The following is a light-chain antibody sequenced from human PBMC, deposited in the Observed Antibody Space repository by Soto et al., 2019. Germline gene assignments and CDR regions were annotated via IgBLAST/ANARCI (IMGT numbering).Light chain of an antibody. V-gene: IGLV4-69*01. CDR1: SGLSNYA. J-gene: IGLJ2*01. CDR2: LNSDGSH. Sequence: QLVLTQSPSASASLGASVKLTCTLSSGLSNYAIAWHQQQPEKGPRYLMKLNSDGSHNKGDGIPDRFSGSSSGTERHLTISSLQSEDEADYYCQTWGTAIHDVVFGGGTKVTVL. CDR3: QTWGTAIHDVV.